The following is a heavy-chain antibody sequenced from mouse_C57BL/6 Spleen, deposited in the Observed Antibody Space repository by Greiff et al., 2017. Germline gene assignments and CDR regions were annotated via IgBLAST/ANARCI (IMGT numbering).Heavy chain of an antibody. V-gene: IGHV1-64*01. CDR3: GRWFDWYFDV. D-gene: IGHD2-2*01. CDR1: GYTFTSYW. J-gene: IGHJ1*03. CDR2: INPNSGST. Sequence: VQLQQPGAELVKPGASVKLSCKASGYTFTSYWMHWVKQRPGQGLEWIGMINPNSGSTNYNEKFKSKATLTVEKSSSTAYMQLSSLTSEDSSVYYCGRWFDWYFDVWGTGTTVTVSS.